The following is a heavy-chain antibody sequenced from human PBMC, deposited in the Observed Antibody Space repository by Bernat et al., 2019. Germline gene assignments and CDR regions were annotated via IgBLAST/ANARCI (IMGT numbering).Heavy chain of an antibody. CDR3: ASGGSSVTGWFDP. CDR1: GGSFSGYY. J-gene: IGHJ5*02. V-gene: IGHV4-34*01. CDR2: INHSGST. Sequence: QVQLQQWGAGLLKPSETLSLTCAVYGGSFSGYYWSWIRQPPGKGLEWIGEINHSGSTDYNPSLKSRVNISVDKSKNQFSLKLTSVTAADTAVYYCASGGSSVTGWFDPWGQGALVTVSS. D-gene: IGHD2-21*02.